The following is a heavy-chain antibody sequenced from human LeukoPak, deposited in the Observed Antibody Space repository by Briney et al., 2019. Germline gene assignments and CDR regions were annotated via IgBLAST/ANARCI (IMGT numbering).Heavy chain of an antibody. Sequence: SETLSLTCAVYGGSFSGYYWSWIRQPPGKGLEWIGEINHSGSTNYNPSLKSRVTISVDTSKNQFPLKLSSVTAADTAVYYCAREATIEYFDYWGQGTLVTVSS. D-gene: IGHD5-12*01. CDR1: GGSFSGYY. CDR2: INHSGST. J-gene: IGHJ4*02. CDR3: AREATIEYFDY. V-gene: IGHV4-34*01.